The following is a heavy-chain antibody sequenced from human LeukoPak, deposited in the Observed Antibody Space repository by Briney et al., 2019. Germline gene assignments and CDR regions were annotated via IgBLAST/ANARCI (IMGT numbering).Heavy chain of an antibody. J-gene: IGHJ4*02. V-gene: IGHV3-11*01. Sequence: GGSLRLSCAASGFTFSNAWMSWVRQAPGKGLEWVSYISSSGSTIYYADSVKGRFTISRDNAKNSLYLQMNSLRAEDTAVYYCARDTIGIAAAGTPLDYWGQGTLVTVSS. CDR1: GFTFSNAW. CDR2: ISSSGSTI. D-gene: IGHD6-13*01. CDR3: ARDTIGIAAAGTPLDY.